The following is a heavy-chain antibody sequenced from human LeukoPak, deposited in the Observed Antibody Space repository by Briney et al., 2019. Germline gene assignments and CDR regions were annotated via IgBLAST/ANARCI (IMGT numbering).Heavy chain of an antibody. Sequence: PGGSLRLSCAASGFTFSSYAMSWVRQAPGKGLEWVSAISGSGGSTYYADSVKGRFTISRDNSKNTLYLQMNSLRAEDTAVYYCAKGSSFWSGSPGLGVDYWGQGTLVTVSS. D-gene: IGHD3-3*01. CDR1: GFTFSSYA. CDR2: ISGSGGST. V-gene: IGHV3-23*01. J-gene: IGHJ4*02. CDR3: AKGSSFWSGSPGLGVDY.